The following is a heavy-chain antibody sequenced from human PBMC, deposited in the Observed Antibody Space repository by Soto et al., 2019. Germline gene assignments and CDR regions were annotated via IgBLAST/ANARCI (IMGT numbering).Heavy chain of an antibody. CDR2: INHSGST. J-gene: IGHJ4*02. Sequence: SETLPLTCAVYGGSFSGYYWSWIRQPPGKGLEWIGEINHSGSTNYNPSLKSRVTISVDTSKNQFSLKLSSVTAADTAVYYCARDLDTGLGYWGQGTLVTVSS. CDR1: GGSFSGYY. V-gene: IGHV4-34*01. D-gene: IGHD5-18*01. CDR3: ARDLDTGLGY.